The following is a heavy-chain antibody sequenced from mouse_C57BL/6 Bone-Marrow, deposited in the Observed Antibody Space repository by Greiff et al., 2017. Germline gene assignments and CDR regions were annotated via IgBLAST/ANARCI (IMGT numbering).Heavy chain of an antibody. D-gene: IGHD4-1*01. V-gene: IGHV1-55*01. CDR2: IYPTSGRT. CDR1: GYTFTSYW. Sequence: QVQLQQPGAELVKPGASVKMSCKASGYTFTSYWITWVKQRPRQGLEWIGDIYPTSGRTNYNEKLKSKAILTVDTSSNTAYMQLSSLTSEDSAVFYCARSGPLGRSFDYWGQGTTLTVSS. CDR3: ARSGPLGRSFDY. J-gene: IGHJ2*01.